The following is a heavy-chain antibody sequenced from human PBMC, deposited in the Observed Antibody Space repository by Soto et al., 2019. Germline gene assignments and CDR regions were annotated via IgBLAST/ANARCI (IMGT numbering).Heavy chain of an antibody. V-gene: IGHV1-46*01. D-gene: IGHD6-6*01. CDR2: INPSGGST. Sequence: QVQLVQSGAEVKKPGASVKVSCKASGYTFTSYYMHWVRQAPGQGLEWMGIINPSGGSTSYAQKFQGRVNMTRDTSTSTVYMELSSLRSEDTAVYYCARDPSRAALDYYFDYWGQGTLVTVSS. J-gene: IGHJ4*02. CDR3: ARDPSRAALDYYFDY. CDR1: GYTFTSYY.